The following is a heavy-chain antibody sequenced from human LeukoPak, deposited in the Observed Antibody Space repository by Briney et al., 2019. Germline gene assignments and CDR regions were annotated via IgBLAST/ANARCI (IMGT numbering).Heavy chain of an antibody. CDR1: GFTFKRYN. CDR3: AKDSAWATDY. Sequence: GGSLRLSCAASGFTFKRYNMHWVRQAPGKGLEWVAFIEDDGSNKNYADAVKGRFTVSRDNSINTLYLHMSSLRIEDMAVYYCAKDSAWATDYWGRGTLVTVSS. D-gene: IGHD6-19*01. J-gene: IGHJ4*02. CDR2: IEDDGSNK. V-gene: IGHV3-30*02.